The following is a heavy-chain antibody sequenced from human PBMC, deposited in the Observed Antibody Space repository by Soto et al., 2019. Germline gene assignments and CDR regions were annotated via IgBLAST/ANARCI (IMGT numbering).Heavy chain of an antibody. J-gene: IGHJ4*02. CDR3: TRNAGVESSGYYSK. Sequence: XDSLKVSCKCSGYSFSNYWIGLVLQMPGKGLEWIGIIYPGNTDIRYSPSFQGQVTMSADRSISTAYLQWSTLKASDTAMYYCTRNAGVESSGYYSKWGRGTMVTVS. CDR1: GYSFSNYW. V-gene: IGHV5-51*01. D-gene: IGHD3-22*01. CDR2: IYPGNTDI.